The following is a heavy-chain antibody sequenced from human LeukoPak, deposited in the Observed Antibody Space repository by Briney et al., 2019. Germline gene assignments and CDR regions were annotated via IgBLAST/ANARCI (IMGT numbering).Heavy chain of an antibody. Sequence: PSETLSLTCTVSGVSISSYYWSWIRRPAGKGLEWIGRIYTSGSTNYNPSLKSRVTMSVDTSKNQFSLKLSSVTAADTAVYYCARGLFSVTTFHGMDVWGQGTTVTVSS. CDR2: IYTSGST. J-gene: IGHJ6*02. V-gene: IGHV4-4*07. D-gene: IGHD4-17*01. CDR3: ARGLFSVTTFHGMDV. CDR1: GVSISSYY.